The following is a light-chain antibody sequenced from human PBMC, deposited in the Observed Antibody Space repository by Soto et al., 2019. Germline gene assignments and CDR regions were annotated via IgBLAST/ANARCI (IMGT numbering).Light chain of an antibody. J-gene: IGKJ1*01. CDR3: QQYYSYWT. CDR1: QTITTW. Sequence: DIRVTQSPPTLSASVGDRVTISCRASQTITTWMAWYQQKPGTAPKVLIYHASNLQSGVPSRFSGSGSGTEFTLTISSLQPDDFATYYCQQYYSYWTFGQGTKVDIK. V-gene: IGKV1-5*01. CDR2: HAS.